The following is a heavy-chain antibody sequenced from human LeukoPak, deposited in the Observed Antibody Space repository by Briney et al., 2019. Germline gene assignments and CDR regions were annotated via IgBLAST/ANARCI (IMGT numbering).Heavy chain of an antibody. CDR2: MNPNSGNT. Sequence: ASVKVSCKASGYTFTSYDINWVRQATGQGLEWMGWMNPNSGNTGYAQKFQGRVTMTRNTSISTAYMELSSLRSEDTAVYYCARGQGSSWYNWYAFDIWGQGTMVTVSS. CDR3: ARGQGSSWYNWYAFDI. J-gene: IGHJ3*02. V-gene: IGHV1-8*01. CDR1: GYTFTSYD. D-gene: IGHD6-13*01.